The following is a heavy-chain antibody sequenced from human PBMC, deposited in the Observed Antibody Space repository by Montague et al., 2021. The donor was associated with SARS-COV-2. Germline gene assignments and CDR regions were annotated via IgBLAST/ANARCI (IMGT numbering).Heavy chain of an antibody. J-gene: IGHJ6*01. CDR2: IYHSRKT. D-gene: IGHD3-10*01. CDR1: AWSSSAYY. CDR3: VRGNRGVVILYHYHAMDV. Sequence: SETLSLTCAVYAWSSSAYYLTLILHSPGNCLECTGVIYHSRKTYYNPSLKSRVTISADTSKNQFSLKLSTVTAADTAVYFCVRGNRGVVILYHYHAMDVWGTGTTVTVA. V-gene: IGHV4-34*01.